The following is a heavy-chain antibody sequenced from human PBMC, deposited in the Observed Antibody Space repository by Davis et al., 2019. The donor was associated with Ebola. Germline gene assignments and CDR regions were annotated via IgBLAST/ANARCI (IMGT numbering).Heavy chain of an antibody. CDR1: GFTFGNYA. D-gene: IGHD1-26*01. J-gene: IGHJ4*02. CDR2: ITGTGGTT. V-gene: IGHV3-23*01. CDR3: AKELVSGSSYYLDY. Sequence: GESLKISCVGSGFTFGNYAMTWVRQAPGKGLEWVSTITGTGGTTYSVKGRFTISRDNSKTTLYLHMNSLRAEDTAIYYCAKELVSGSSYYLDYWGQGTLVTVSS.